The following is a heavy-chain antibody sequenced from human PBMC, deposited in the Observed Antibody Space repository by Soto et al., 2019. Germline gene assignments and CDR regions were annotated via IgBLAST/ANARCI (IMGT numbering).Heavy chain of an antibody. J-gene: IGHJ4*02. CDR2: IKQDGSEK. CDR3: AREQLQVVIPDY. V-gene: IGHV3-7*01. CDR1: GFTFSSYW. D-gene: IGHD6-13*01. Sequence: EVQLVESGGGLVQPGGSLRLSCAASGFTFSSYWMNWVRLAPGKGLEWVANIKQDGSEKYYVDSVKGRFTISRDNTKNSLYLQMNSLRAEDTAVYYCAREQLQVVIPDYWGQGTLVTVSS.